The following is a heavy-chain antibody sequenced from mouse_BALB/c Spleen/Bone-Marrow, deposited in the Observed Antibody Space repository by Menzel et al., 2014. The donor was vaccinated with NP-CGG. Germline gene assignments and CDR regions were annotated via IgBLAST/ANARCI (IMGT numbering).Heavy chain of an antibody. Sequence: VQLMESGAELVKPGASVKLSCTASGFNIRDTYMHWVKQRPEQGLEWIGRIDPANGNTNSDPKFQGKATITADTSSNTAYLQLSSLTSEDTAVYYCAREASYAMDYWGQGTSVTVSS. D-gene: IGHD3-2*02. V-gene: IGHV14-3*02. J-gene: IGHJ4*01. CDR2: IDPANGNT. CDR3: AREASYAMDY. CDR1: GFNIRDTY.